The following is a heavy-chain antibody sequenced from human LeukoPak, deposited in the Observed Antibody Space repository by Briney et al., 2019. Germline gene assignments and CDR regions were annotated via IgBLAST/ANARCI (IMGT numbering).Heavy chain of an antibody. CDR2: IYHSGAS. CDR3: ASGSHAVTTHFDY. V-gene: IGHV4-4*02. J-gene: IGHJ4*02. CDR1: GDSITSSKW. D-gene: IGHD3-16*01. Sequence: SETLSLTCAVSGDSITSSKWWSWVRQSPEKGLEWIGEIYHSGASNYNPSLKSRVTMSVDKSKNQFSLNLSSVTAADTAVYYCASGSHAVTTHFDYWGQGTLVTVSS.